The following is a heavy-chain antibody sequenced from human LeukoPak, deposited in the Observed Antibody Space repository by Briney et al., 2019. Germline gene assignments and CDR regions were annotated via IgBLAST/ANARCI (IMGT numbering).Heavy chain of an antibody. J-gene: IGHJ5*02. CDR3: ASQPSDCSGGSCYSGWFDP. Sequence: GESLKISCKGSGYSFTSYWIGWGRQMPGKGLEWMGIIYPGDSDTRYSPSFQGQVTISADKSISTAYLQWSSLKASDTAMYYCASQPSDCSGGSCYSGWFDPWGQGTLVTVSS. V-gene: IGHV5-51*01. CDR1: GYSFTSYW. CDR2: IYPGDSDT. D-gene: IGHD2-15*01.